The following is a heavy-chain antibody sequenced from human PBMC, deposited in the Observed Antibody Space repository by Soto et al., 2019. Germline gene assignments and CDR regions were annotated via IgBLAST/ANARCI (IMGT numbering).Heavy chain of an antibody. D-gene: IGHD2-2*01. CDR1: GFTFRSYA. J-gene: IGHJ4*02. Sequence: EVQLLESGGGLLQPGGSLRLSCAASGFTFRSYAMSWVRQAPGKGLEWVSAIGGSSGSTDYADSVKGRFTISRDNSKNTLFLQMNNLRAEDTAVYYCAKDRSSTSCYAFDYWGQGTLVTVSS. CDR2: IGGSSGST. V-gene: IGHV3-23*01. CDR3: AKDRSSTSCYAFDY.